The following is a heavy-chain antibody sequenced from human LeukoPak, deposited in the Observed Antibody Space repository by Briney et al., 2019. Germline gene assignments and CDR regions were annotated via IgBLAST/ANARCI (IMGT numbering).Heavy chain of an antibody. Sequence: SQTLSLACAISGDSVSSNSAAWNWIRQSPSRGLEWLGRTYYRSKWYNDYAVSVKSRITINPDTSKNQFSLQLNSVTPEDTAVYYCARGREDRDGYNVVRGVFDYWGQGTLVTVSS. CDR1: GDSVSSNSAA. CDR3: ARGREDRDGYNVVRGVFDY. D-gene: IGHD5-24*01. J-gene: IGHJ4*02. V-gene: IGHV6-1*01. CDR2: TYYRSKWYN.